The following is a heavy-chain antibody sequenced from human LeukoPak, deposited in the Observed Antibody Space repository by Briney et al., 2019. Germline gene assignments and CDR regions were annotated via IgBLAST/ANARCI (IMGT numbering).Heavy chain of an antibody. J-gene: IGHJ6*03. CDR1: GFTFSSYG. Sequence: PGGSLRLSCAASGFTFSSYGMHWVRQAPGKGLEWVAFIRYDGSNKYYADSVKGRFTISRDNSKNTLYLKMNSLRAEDTSVYYRARGGGGSRVYYYYYMDVWGKGTTVTISS. CDR2: IRYDGSNK. CDR3: ARGGGGSRVYYYYYMDV. D-gene: IGHD2-15*01. V-gene: IGHV3-30*02.